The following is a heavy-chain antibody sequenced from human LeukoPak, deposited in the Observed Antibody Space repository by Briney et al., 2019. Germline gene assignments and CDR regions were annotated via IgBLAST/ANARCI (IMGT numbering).Heavy chain of an antibody. CDR3: ARGVVVPAALYFDY. Sequence: SETLSLTCTVAGGSISGYYCSWIRQPPGKGREWVGYISYSGSTNYNPSLKSRVTISVDTSKNQFFLKLSTVTAADTAVYYCARGVVVPAALYFDYWGQGTLVTVSS. D-gene: IGHD2-2*01. CDR1: GGSISGYY. V-gene: IGHV4-59*08. J-gene: IGHJ4*02. CDR2: ISYSGST.